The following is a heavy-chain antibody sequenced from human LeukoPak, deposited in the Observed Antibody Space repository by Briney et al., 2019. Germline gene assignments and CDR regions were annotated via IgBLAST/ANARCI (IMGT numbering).Heavy chain of an antibody. V-gene: IGHV1-8*01. J-gene: IGHJ3*02. D-gene: IGHD3-10*01. CDR3: ARTFTEFWVGIKVPNAFDI. CDR2: MNPNSGNT. Sequence: ASVKVSCKASGYTFTSYDINWVRQATGQGLEWMGWMNPNSGNTGYAQKFRGRVTMTRNTSISTAYMELSSLRSEDTAVYYCARTFTEFWVGIKVPNAFDIWGQGTMVTVSS. CDR1: GYTFTSYD.